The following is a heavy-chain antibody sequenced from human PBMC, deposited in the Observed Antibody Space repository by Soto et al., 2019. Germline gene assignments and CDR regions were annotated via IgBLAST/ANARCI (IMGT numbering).Heavy chain of an antibody. CDR1: GYTFTSYG. V-gene: IGHV1-18*01. Sequence: ASVKVSCKASGYTFTSYGISWVRQAPGQGLEWMGWISAYNGNTNYAQKLQGRVTMTTDTSTSTAYMELRSLRSDDTAVYYCARGRITMVRGVIITEGYDWFDPWGQGTLVTVSS. D-gene: IGHD3-10*01. CDR3: ARGRITMVRGVIITEGYDWFDP. CDR2: ISAYNGNT. J-gene: IGHJ5*02.